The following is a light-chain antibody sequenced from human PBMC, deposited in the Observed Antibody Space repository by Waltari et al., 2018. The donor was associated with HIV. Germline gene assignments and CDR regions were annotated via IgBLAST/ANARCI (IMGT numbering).Light chain of an antibody. CDR1: SSDVGSYNL. J-gene: IGLJ3*02. V-gene: IGLV2-23*02. CDR3: CSYIPSGTWV. CDR2: EVS. Sequence: QSALTQPASVSGSPGQSITISCTGTSSDVGSYNLVSWYLHHPGKAPKLMIYEVSKRPSGVSDRFSGSKSGNMASLTISGLQAEDEADYYCCSYIPSGTWVFGGGTKLTVL.